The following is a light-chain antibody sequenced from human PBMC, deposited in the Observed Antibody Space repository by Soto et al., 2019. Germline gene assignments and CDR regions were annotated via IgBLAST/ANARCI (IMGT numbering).Light chain of an antibody. CDR3: MLYMGSGIWG. CDR1: SGSVATGNF. Sequence: QTVVTQEPSFSVSPGGTVTLTCGLSSGSVATGNFPSWYQQTPGQAPRTLIHSTDTRSSGVPDRFSGSILGNKAALTITGAQADDECDYDCMLYMGSGIWGFGGGTKLTVL. V-gene: IGLV8-61*01. CDR2: STD. J-gene: IGLJ3*02.